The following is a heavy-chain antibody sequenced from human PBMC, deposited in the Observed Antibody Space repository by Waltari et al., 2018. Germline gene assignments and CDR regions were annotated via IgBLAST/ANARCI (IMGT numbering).Heavy chain of an antibody. D-gene: IGHD6-13*01. V-gene: IGHV3-23*04. CDR1: GFTFSRYA. CDR3: AKDAPTFRIAAAGTPHWYFDL. CDR2: ISGSGGST. J-gene: IGHJ2*01. Sequence: EVQLVESGGGLVQPGGSLRLSCAASGFTFSRYAMSWGRQAPGKGLEWVSAISGSGGSTYYADSVKGRFTISRDNSKNTLYLQMNSLRAEDTAVYYCAKDAPTFRIAAAGTPHWYFDLWGRGTLVTVSS.